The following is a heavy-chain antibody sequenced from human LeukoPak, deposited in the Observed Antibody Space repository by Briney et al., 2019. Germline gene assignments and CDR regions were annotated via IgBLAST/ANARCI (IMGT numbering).Heavy chain of an antibody. CDR2: ISAYNGNT. V-gene: IGHV1-18*01. CDR3: ARDTRPSYFDFWTAYHEGNWFDP. Sequence: ASVKVSCKASGYTFANYGISWVRQAPGQGLEWVGWISAYNGNTNYAQKFQDRVSMTKDTSTSTAYMELRSLRSDDTAVYYCARDTRPSYFDFWTAYHEGNWFDPWGQGTLVTVSS. CDR1: GYTFANYG. D-gene: IGHD3-3*01. J-gene: IGHJ5*02.